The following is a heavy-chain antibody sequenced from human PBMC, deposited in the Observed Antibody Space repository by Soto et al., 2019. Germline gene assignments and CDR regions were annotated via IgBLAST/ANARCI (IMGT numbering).Heavy chain of an antibody. V-gene: IGHV3-11*01. CDR3: ARGGMVVVPAAYGMDV. D-gene: IGHD2-2*01. J-gene: IGHJ6*02. CDR1: GFTFSDYY. CDR2: ISSSGSTI. Sequence: QVQLVASGGGLVKPGGSLSLSCAASGFTFSDYYMSWIRQAPGKGLEWVSYISSSGSTIYYADSVKGRFTISRDNAKNSRYLQMNSLRDEDTAVYYCARGGMVVVPAAYGMDVWGQGTTVTVSS.